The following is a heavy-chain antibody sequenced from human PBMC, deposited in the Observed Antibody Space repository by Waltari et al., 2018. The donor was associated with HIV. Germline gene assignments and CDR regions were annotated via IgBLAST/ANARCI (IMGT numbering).Heavy chain of an antibody. J-gene: IGHJ4*02. Sequence: EVQLVESGGGLVQPGGSLRVSCAASGFTFSASAIHWVRQASGKGLEWVGRIRSRGNRYATAYGASVKCRFTVSRDDSKNTAYLQMNNLKTEDTAVYYCTRALAYWGQGTLVTVSP. CDR1: GFTFSASA. V-gene: IGHV3-73*02. D-gene: IGHD3-16*01. CDR2: IRSRGNRYAT. CDR3: TRALAY.